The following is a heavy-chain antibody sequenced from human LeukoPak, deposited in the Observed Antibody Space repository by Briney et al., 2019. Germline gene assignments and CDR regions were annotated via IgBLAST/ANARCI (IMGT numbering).Heavy chain of an antibody. CDR1: GYTLTELS. V-gene: IGHV1-24*01. J-gene: IGHJ6*03. CDR3: ATNNPIVVVPAAFRDYYYYMDV. D-gene: IGHD2-2*01. Sequence: ASVKVSCKVSGYTLTELSMHWVRQAAGKGLEWMGGFDPEDGETIYAQKFQGRVTMTEDTSTDAAYMELSSLRSEDTAVYYCATNNPIVVVPAAFRDYYYYMDVWGKGTTVTVSS. CDR2: FDPEDGET.